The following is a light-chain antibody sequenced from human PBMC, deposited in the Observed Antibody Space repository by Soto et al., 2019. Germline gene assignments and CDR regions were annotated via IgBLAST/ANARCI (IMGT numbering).Light chain of an antibody. CDR1: SGHSNYA. CDR2: LNSDGSH. CDR3: QTWGTGIRV. J-gene: IGLJ2*01. V-gene: IGLV4-69*01. Sequence: QSVLTQSPSASASLGASVKLTCTLSSGHSNYAIAWHQQQPEKGPRYLMNLNSDGSHYKGDGIPARFSGSSSGAERYLTISSLQSEGEADYYCQTWGTGIRVFGGGTKLTVL.